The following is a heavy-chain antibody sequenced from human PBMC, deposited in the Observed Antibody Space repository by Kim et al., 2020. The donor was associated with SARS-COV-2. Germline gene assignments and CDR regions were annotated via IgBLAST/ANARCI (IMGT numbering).Heavy chain of an antibody. J-gene: IGHJ1*01. D-gene: IGHD3-22*01. V-gene: IGHV3-66*01. CDR3: ATVVFYYDAGYFKN. Sequence: ADSVKGRLIITRDHSKNTLYLKMNSLRAEDTAVYYCATVVFYYDAGYFKNWGQGTLVIVSS.